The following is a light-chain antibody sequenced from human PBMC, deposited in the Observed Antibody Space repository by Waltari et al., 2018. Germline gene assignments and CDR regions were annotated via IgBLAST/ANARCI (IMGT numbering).Light chain of an antibody. V-gene: IGLV2-8*01. CDR3: SSYAGNNKLV. CDR2: EVS. Sequence: SPLTQPPPPSGSPGPSVTIPCTGSSSAFALFAFLSWYQQYPGKAPRLVIYEVSKRPSGVPDRFSGSKSANTASLTVSGLRAEDEADYYCSSYAGNNKLVFGSGTKVTVL. J-gene: IGLJ1*01. CDR1: SSAFALFAF.